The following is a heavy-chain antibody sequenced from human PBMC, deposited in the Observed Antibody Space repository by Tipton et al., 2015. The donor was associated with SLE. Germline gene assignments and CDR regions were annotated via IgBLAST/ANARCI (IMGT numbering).Heavy chain of an antibody. D-gene: IGHD5-18*01. Sequence: TLSLTCAVYGGSFSDYYWNWIRQPPGKGLEWIGSVFYSGITYYNPSLKSRVTISVDTPKNQFSLKLSSVTAADTAVYYCARGMVTTGDYWGQGTLVTVSS. V-gene: IGHV4-34*01. CDR3: ARGMVTTGDY. CDR2: VFYSGIT. CDR1: GGSFSDYY. J-gene: IGHJ4*02.